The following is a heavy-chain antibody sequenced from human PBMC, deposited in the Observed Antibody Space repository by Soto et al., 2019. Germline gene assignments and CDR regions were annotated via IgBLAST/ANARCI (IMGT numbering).Heavy chain of an antibody. CDR1: GGSISSGGYY. V-gene: IGHV4-31*03. CDR2: IYYSGST. D-gene: IGHD2-21*02. J-gene: IGHJ6*02. CDR3: ARDKFTGPVTENYYYCYGMDV. Sequence: QVQLQESGPGLVKPSQTLSLTCTVSGGSISSGGYYWSWIRQHPGKGLEWIGYIYYSGSTYYNPSLKSRVTISVDTSKTQFSLKLSSVTAADTAVYYCARDKFTGPVTENYYYCYGMDVWGQGTTVTVSS.